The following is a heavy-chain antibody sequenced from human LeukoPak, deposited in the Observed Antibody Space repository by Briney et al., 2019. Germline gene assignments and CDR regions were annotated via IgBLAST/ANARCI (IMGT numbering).Heavy chain of an antibody. J-gene: IGHJ6*02. CDR1: GYTFTSYD. CDR2: MNPNSGNT. V-gene: IGHV1-8*01. CDR3: ARGPGAAAVRYYYYGMDV. Sequence: GASVKVSCKASGYTFTSYDINWVRQATGQGLEWMGWMNPNSGNTGYAQKFQGRVTMTRNTSISTAYMGLSSLRSEDTAVYYCARGPGAAAVRYYYYGMDVWGQGTTVTVSS. D-gene: IGHD6-13*01.